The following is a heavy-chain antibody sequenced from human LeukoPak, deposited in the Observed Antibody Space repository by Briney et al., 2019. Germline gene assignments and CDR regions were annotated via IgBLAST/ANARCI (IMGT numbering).Heavy chain of an antibody. V-gene: IGHV4-39*02. D-gene: IGHD6-13*01. CDR3: ARDCQQLGYFDY. CDR2: IYYSGST. CDR1: VGSISSSSYF. J-gene: IGHJ4*02. Sequence: SETLSLTCTVSVGSISSSSYFWGWIRQPPGKGLEWIGNIYYSGSTYYNPSLKSRVTISVDTSKNQFSLKLSSVTAADTAVYYCARDCQQLGYFDYWGQGTLVTVSS.